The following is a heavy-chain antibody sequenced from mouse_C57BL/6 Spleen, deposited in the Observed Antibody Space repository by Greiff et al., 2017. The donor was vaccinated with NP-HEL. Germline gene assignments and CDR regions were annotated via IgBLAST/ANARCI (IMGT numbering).Heavy chain of an antibody. CDR1: GFTFSDYG. CDR3: ARQTTDGYWYCDV. CDR2: ISNLAYSI. J-gene: IGHJ1*03. D-gene: IGHD1-1*01. Sequence: DVMLVESGGGLVQPGGSLKLSCAASGFTFSDYGMAWVRQAPRKGPEWVAFISNLAYSIYYADTVTGRFTISRENAKNTLYLEMSSLRSEDTAMYYCARQTTDGYWYCDVWGTGTTVTVSS. V-gene: IGHV5-15*01.